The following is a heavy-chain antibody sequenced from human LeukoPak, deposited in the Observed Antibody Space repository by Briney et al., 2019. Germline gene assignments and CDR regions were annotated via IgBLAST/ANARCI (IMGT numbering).Heavy chain of an antibody. V-gene: IGHV1-18*01. D-gene: IGHD6-19*01. J-gene: IGHJ4*02. Sequence: ASVNVSCKPSGYSFTNYGISWVRQAPRQAPEGMGWISAYNGNTNYAQTLKGRVTMTTDTSTSTAYMKLRSLRSDDTVVYYCPRVWVDEVKALYSSGWYVDYWGQGNLVTVSS. CDR1: GYSFTNYG. CDR2: ISAYNGNT. CDR3: PRVWVDEVKALYSSGWYVDY.